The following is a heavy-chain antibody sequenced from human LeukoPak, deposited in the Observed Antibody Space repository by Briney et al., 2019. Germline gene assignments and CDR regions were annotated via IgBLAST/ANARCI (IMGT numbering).Heavy chain of an antibody. D-gene: IGHD4-11*01. CDR1: GFTFSSYA. J-gene: IGHJ6*03. Sequence: GGSLRLSCAASGFTFSSYAMSWVRQAPGKGLKWVSAISGSGGSTYYADSVKGRFTISRDNSKNTLYLQMNSLRAEDTAVYYCAKEGHTVTTSDYYYYMDVWGKGTTVTVSS. V-gene: IGHV3-23*01. CDR2: ISGSGGST. CDR3: AKEGHTVTTSDYYYYMDV.